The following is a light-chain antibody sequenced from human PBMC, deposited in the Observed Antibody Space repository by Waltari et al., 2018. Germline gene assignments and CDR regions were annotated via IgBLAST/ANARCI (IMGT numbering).Light chain of an antibody. J-gene: IGLJ2*01. Sequence: DLSQPPSVSVSPGQTASITCSGDNLGDKVVYWYQQKTDQSPVLVVYQDTKRPSGIPERFSGSNSGNTATLTISETQAADEADYYCQAWDSRIVVFGGGTKLTVL. CDR2: QDT. CDR3: QAWDSRIVV. V-gene: IGLV3-1*01. CDR1: NLGDKV.